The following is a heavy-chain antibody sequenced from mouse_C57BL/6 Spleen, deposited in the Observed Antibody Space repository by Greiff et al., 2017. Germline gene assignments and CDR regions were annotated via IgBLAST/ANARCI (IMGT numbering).Heavy chain of an antibody. J-gene: IGHJ4*01. V-gene: IGHV1-82*01. Sequence: VQLQQSGPELVKPGASVKISCKASGYAFSSSWMNWVKQRPGKGLEWIGRIYPGDGDTNYNGKFKGKATLTADKSSSTAYMQLSSLTSEDSAVYFYARHYYGSSYGNYYAMDYWGQGTSVTVSS. CDR3: ARHYYGSSYGNYYAMDY. D-gene: IGHD1-1*01. CDR1: GYAFSSSW. CDR2: IYPGDGDT.